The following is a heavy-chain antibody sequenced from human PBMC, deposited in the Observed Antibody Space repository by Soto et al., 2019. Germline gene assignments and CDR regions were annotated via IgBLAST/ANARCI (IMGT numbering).Heavy chain of an antibody. J-gene: IGHJ6*03. CDR1: GFTFSNAW. CDR2: IKSKTDGGTT. Sequence: GGSLRLSCAASGFTFSNAWMSWVRQAPGKGLEWVGRIKSKTDGGTTDYAAPVKGRFTNSRDDSKNTLYLQMNSLKTEDTAVYYWTTDPWYCSSTRCHGLLNFYYMDVWGQGTTVTVSS. V-gene: IGHV3-15*01. D-gene: IGHD2-2*01. CDR3: TTDPWYCSSTRCHGLLNFYYMDV.